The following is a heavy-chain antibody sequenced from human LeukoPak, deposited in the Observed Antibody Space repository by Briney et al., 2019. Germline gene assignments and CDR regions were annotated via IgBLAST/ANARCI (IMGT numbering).Heavy chain of an antibody. CDR2: ITRSSSNL. J-gene: IGHJ4*02. CDR3: ARNFDS. CDR1: GLTFTYTD. Sequence: GGSLRLSCVASGLTFTYTDFNWIRQAPGKGLEWLSTITRSSSNLYYADSVKGRFTTSRDDAKDSVYLQMENLRVEDTAIYYCARNFDSWGQGTLVTVSS. V-gene: IGHV3-69-1*02.